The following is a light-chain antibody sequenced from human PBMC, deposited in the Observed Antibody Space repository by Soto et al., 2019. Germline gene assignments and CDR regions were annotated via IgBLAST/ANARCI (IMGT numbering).Light chain of an antibody. Sequence: QSVLTQPASVSGSPGQSIAISCTGTSSDVGGYNYVSWYRLHPGKAPKLMIYDVSNRPSGVSNRFSGSKSGNAASLTISGLQAEDEADYYCSSYTGSNTYVFGTGTKVTVL. CDR2: DVS. CDR1: SSDVGGYNY. J-gene: IGLJ1*01. V-gene: IGLV2-14*03. CDR3: SSYTGSNTYV.